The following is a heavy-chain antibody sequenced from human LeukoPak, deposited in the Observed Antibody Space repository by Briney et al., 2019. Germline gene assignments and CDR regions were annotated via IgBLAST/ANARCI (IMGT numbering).Heavy chain of an antibody. J-gene: IGHJ6*02. V-gene: IGHV3-23*01. Sequence: GGSLRLSCAASGFTFSSYAMSWVRQAPGKGLEWVSAISGSGGSTYYADSVKGRFTISRDNSRNTLYLRMNSLRAEDTAVYYCAKNDDGSGRHTYYYYGMDVWGRGTTVTVSS. CDR3: AKNDDGSGRHTYYYYGMDV. D-gene: IGHD3-10*01. CDR1: GFTFSSYA. CDR2: ISGSGGST.